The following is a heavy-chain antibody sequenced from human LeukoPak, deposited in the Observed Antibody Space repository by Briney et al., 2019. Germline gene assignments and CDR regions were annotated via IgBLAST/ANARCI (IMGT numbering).Heavy chain of an antibody. V-gene: IGHV3-11*01. Sequence: PGGSLRLSCAASGFTFSDYYMSWLRQAPGKGLERVSYISSSGSTIYYADSVKGRFTISRDNAKNSLYLQMNSLRAEDTAVYYCARGFYSSGWYVRNYYYYYGMDVWGQGTTVTVSS. J-gene: IGHJ6*02. CDR2: ISSSGSTI. CDR3: ARGFYSSGWYVRNYYYYYGMDV. D-gene: IGHD6-19*01. CDR1: GFTFSDYY.